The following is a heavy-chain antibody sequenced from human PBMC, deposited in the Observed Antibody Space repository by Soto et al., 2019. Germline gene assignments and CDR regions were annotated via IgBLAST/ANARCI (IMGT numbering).Heavy chain of an antibody. J-gene: IGHJ2*01. CDR3: AKDFSSAWSRRWYLDL. CDR1: GFTFSNFG. D-gene: IGHD6-19*01. CDR2: ILYDGSDQ. V-gene: IGHV3-30*18. Sequence: QVQLVQSGGGVVQPGRSLRLSCAASGFTFSNFGMHWVRQAPGKGLEWVATILYDGSDQYYADSVRGRFTISRDNSNDTLDLQMNSRKPEVTAVYYCAKDFSSAWSRRWYLDLWGRGTLVGVSS.